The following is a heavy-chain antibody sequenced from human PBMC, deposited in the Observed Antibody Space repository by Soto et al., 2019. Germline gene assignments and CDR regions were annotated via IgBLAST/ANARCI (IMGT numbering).Heavy chain of an antibody. J-gene: IGHJ4*02. CDR3: ARDRNRIAARPGFDY. D-gene: IGHD6-6*01. CDR2: TYYRSKWYN. V-gene: IGHV6-1*01. CDR1: GDSVSSNSAA. Sequence: SPTLSLPCAISGDSVSSNSAAWNWIRQSPSRGLEWLGRTYYRSKWYNDYAVSVKSRLTINPNTSKNQFSLQLNSVTPEDTAGYSCARDRNRIAARPGFDYWGQGTLVTVSS.